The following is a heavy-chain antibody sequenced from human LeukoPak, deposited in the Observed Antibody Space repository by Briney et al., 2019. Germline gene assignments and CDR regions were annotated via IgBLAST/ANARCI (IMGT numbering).Heavy chain of an antibody. CDR1: GFRFSYE. Sequence: GGSLRLSCEASGFRFSYEMSWVRQAPGKGLEWLSYINSGGSGIQYAGSVYGRFTISRDNAKNSLYLQMNSLRVEDTAVYYCAAVGRAGHPGYWGQGTLVTVSS. D-gene: IGHD2-2*01. CDR2: INSGGSGI. V-gene: IGHV3-48*03. CDR3: AAVGRAGHPGY. J-gene: IGHJ4*02.